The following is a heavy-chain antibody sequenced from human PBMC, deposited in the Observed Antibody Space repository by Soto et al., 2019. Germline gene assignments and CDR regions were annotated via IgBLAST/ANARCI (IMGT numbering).Heavy chain of an antibody. CDR3: AKTPPWVVVVPAAYDY. CDR1: GFTFSSYA. Sequence: HPGGSLRLSCAASGFTFSSYAMSWVRQAPGKGLEWVSAISGSGGSTYYADSVKGRFTISRDNSKNTLYLQMNSLRAEDTAVYYCAKTPPWVVVVPAAYDYWGQGTLVTVSS. J-gene: IGHJ4*02. D-gene: IGHD2-2*01. CDR2: ISGSGGST. V-gene: IGHV3-23*01.